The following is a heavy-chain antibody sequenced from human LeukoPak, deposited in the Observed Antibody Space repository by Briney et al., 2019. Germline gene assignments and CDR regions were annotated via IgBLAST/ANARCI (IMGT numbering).Heavy chain of an antibody. J-gene: IGHJ4*02. CDR3: ARAKDGVVPAAMAY. V-gene: IGHV1-2*02. CDR2: INPNSGGT. Sequence: ASVKVSCKASGYTFTGYYMHWVRQAPGQGLEWMGWINPNSGGTNYAQKFQGRVTMTRDTSISTAYMELSRLRSDDTAVYYCARAKDGVVPAAMAYWGQGTLVTVSS. D-gene: IGHD2-2*01. CDR1: GYTFTGYY.